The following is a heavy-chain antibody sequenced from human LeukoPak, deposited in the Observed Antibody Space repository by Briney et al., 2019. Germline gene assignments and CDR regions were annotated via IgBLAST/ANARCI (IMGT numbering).Heavy chain of an antibody. J-gene: IGHJ5*02. CDR1: GYTFTSYG. V-gene: IGHV1-18*01. CDR3: ARDHQYSSGWSWFDP. CDR2: ISAYNGNT. D-gene: IGHD6-19*01. Sequence: ASVKVSCEASGYTFTSYGISWVRQAPGQGLEWMGWISAYNGNTNYAQKLQGRVTMTTDTSTSTAYMELRSLRSDDTAVYYCARDHQYSSGWSWFDPWGQGTLVTVSS.